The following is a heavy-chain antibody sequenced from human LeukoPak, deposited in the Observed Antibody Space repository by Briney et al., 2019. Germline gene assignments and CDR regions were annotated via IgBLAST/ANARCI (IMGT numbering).Heavy chain of an antibody. J-gene: IGHJ4*02. CDR3: TVVDLDY. V-gene: IGHV3-48*01. D-gene: IGHD2-15*01. CDR2: ISSSSSTI. Sequence: AGGSLRLSCAASGFTFSSYAMSWVRQAPGKGLEWVSYISSSSSTIYYADSVKGRFTISRDNAKNSLYLQMNSLRAEDTAVYWCTVVDLDYWGQGTLVTVSS. CDR1: GFTFSSYA.